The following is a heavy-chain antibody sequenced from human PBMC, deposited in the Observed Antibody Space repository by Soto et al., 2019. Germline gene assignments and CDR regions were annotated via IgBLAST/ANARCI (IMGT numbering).Heavy chain of an antibody. CDR1: GGSFSGYY. J-gene: IGHJ1*01. Sequence: SETLSLTCAVYGGSFSGYYWSWIRQPPGKGLEWIGEINHSGSTNYNPSLKSRVTISVDTSKNQFSLKLSSVTAADTAVYYCARCCDGDYAEYFQHWGQGTLVTVSS. CDR3: ARCCDGDYAEYFQH. CDR2: INHSGST. V-gene: IGHV4-34*01. D-gene: IGHD4-17*01.